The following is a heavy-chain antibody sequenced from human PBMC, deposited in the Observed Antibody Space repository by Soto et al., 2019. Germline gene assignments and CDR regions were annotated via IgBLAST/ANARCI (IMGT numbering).Heavy chain of an antibody. CDR2: ISASGGTK. Sequence: SCAASGFTFSRYAMSWVRQAPGKGLEWVSAISASGGTKYYADSVRGRLTISRDNSKHTVHLQMNRLKAEDSAVYYCAKDVGVSGSYYYGMDVWGQGTTVTVSS. CDR1: GFTFSRYA. D-gene: IGHD2-21*01. CDR3: AKDVGVSGSYYYGMDV. V-gene: IGHV3-23*01. J-gene: IGHJ6*02.